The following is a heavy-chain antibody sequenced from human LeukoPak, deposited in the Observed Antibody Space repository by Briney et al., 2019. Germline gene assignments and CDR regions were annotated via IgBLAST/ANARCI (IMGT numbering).Heavy chain of an antibody. V-gene: IGHV4-39*02. D-gene: IGHD4-17*01. CDR3: AREGDYGDYGNWFDP. CDR1: GGSISSSTYY. J-gene: IGHJ5*02. CDR2: MHYSGST. Sequence: PSETLSLTCTVSGGSISSSTYYWGWIRQPPGKGLEWIGSMHYSGSTYLNPSLKSRVTISVDTSKNQFSLKLSSVTTADTAVYYCAREGDYGDYGNWFDPWGQGTPVTVSS.